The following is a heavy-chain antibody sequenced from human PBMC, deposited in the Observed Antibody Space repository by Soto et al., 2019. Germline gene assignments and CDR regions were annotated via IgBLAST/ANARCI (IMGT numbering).Heavy chain of an antibody. J-gene: IGHJ4*01. CDR1: GFTFSSYG. V-gene: IGHV3-30*18. CDR2: ISYDGSNK. CDR3: AKLLAVTTGFDY. D-gene: IGHD4-17*01. Sequence: QVQLVESGGGVVQPGRSLRLSCAASGFTFSSYGMHWVRQAPGKGLEWVAVISYDGSNKYYADSVKGRFTISRDNSKNTLYLQMNSLRAEDTAVYYCAKLLAVTTGFDYWGHGTLVTVSS.